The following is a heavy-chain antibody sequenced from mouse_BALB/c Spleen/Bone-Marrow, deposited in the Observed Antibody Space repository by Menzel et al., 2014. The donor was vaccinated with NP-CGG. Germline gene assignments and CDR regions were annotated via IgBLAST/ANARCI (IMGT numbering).Heavy chain of an antibody. J-gene: IGHJ1*01. V-gene: IGHV4-1*02. CDR3: ARLYWYFDV. CDR2: INPDSSTI. CDR1: GFDFSRYW. Sequence: EVQRVESGGGLVQPGGSLKLSCAASGFDFSRYWMSWVRQAPGKGLEWIGEINPDSSTINYTPSLKDKFIISRDNAKNTLYLQMSKVRSEDTALYYCARLYWYFDVWGAGTTVTVSS.